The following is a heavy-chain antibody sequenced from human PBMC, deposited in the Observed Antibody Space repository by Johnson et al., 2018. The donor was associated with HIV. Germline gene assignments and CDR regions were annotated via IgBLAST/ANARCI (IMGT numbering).Heavy chain of an antibody. CDR1: GFTFSNYW. CDR3: ARDSEAPVVVPAAMIVKVFGSGYAFDI. D-gene: IGHD2-2*01. J-gene: IGHJ3*02. Sequence: VQLVESGGGLVQPGGSLRLSCVASGFTFSNYWMTWVRQAPEKGLEWVASIKQDGSEQYYGGSVTGRFPISSDNATNSLSLQMNSLRTEDTAVYYCARDSEAPVVVPAAMIVKVFGSGYAFDIWGQGTMVTVSS. V-gene: IGHV3-7*01. CDR2: IKQDGSEQ.